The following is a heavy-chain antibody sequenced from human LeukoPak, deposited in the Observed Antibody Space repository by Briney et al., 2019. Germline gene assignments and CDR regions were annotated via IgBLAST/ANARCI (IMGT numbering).Heavy chain of an antibody. D-gene: IGHD3-9*01. CDR1: GFTFSSYA. CDR2: ISGSGGST. J-gene: IGHJ6*03. Sequence: GGSLRLSCAASGFTFSSYAMSWVRQAPGKGLEWVSAISGSGGSTYYADSVKGRFTISRDNAKNSLYLQMNSLRAEDTAVYYCARTRYDILTGYQMEYYYYYYMDVWGKGTTVTVSS. CDR3: ARTRYDILTGYQMEYYYYYYMDV. V-gene: IGHV3-23*01.